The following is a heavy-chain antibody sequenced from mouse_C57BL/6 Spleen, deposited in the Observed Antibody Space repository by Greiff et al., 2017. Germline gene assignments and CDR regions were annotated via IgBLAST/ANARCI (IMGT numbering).Heavy chain of an antibody. CDR1: GYSITSGYY. CDR3: ARDESYYYGSSYFDY. Sequence: ESGPGLVKPSQSLSLTCSVTGYSITSGYYWNWIRQFPGNKLEWMGYISYDGSNNYNPSLKNRISITRDKSKNQFFLKLNSVTTEDTATYYCARDESYYYGSSYFDYWGQGTTLTVSS. V-gene: IGHV3-6*01. CDR2: ISYDGSN. J-gene: IGHJ2*01. D-gene: IGHD1-1*01.